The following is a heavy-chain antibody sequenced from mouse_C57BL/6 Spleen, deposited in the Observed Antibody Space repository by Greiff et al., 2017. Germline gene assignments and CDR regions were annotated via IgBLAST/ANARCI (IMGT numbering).Heavy chain of an antibody. J-gene: IGHJ2*01. D-gene: IGHD2-3*01. CDR1: GYAFTNYL. CDR2: INPGSGGT. Sequence: VKLMESGAELVRPGTSVKVSCKASGYAFTNYLIEWVKQRPGQGLEWIGVINPGSGGTNYNEKFKGKATLTADKSSSTAYMQLSSLTSEDSAVYFCARGGYYEGYWGQGTTLTVSS. V-gene: IGHV1-54*01. CDR3: ARGGYYEGY.